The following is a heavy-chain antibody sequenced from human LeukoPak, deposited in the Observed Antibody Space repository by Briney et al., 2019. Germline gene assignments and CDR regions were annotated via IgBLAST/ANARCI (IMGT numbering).Heavy chain of an antibody. J-gene: IGHJ3*02. CDR1: GYSLTKYF. D-gene: IGHD2-8*01. CDR2: INPSGGSP. Sequence: ASVKVSCKASGYSLTKYFMHWVRQAPGQGPEWMGIINPSGGSPTYAQKFQGRVTMTTDTSTSTVYMELSSLRSEDTAVYYCARESLSAFDIWGQGTMVTVSS. V-gene: IGHV1-46*01. CDR3: ARESLSAFDI.